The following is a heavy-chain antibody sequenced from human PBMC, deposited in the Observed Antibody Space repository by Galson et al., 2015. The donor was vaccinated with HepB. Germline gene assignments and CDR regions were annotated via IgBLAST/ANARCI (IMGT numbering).Heavy chain of an antibody. J-gene: IGHJ4*02. CDR2: IRSKPYGGTA. V-gene: IGHV3-49*03. CDR3: ARDALRFYDSSGYYDPDY. D-gene: IGHD3-22*01. Sequence: SLRLSCATSGFIFGDYAMDWFRQAPGKGLEWVGFIRSKPYGGTAEYAASVKGRFTISRDDSKSIAYLQMDSLKTEDTAVYYCARDALRFYDSSGYYDPDYWGQGTLVTVSS. CDR1: GFIFGDYA.